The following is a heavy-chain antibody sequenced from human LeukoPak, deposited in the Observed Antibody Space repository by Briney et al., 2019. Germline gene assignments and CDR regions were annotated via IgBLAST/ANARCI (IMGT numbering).Heavy chain of an antibody. CDR1: GFTFSSYA. D-gene: IGHD2-15*01. Sequence: GGSLRLSCAASGFTFSSYAMSWVRQAPGKGLEWVSVISGSGGSTYYADSVKGRFTISRDNSKNTLYLQMNSLRAEDTAVYYCAKTVSGYCSGGSCRTMDVWGQGNSVTVSS. CDR3: AKTVSGYCSGGSCRTMDV. J-gene: IGHJ6*02. CDR2: ISGSGGST. V-gene: IGHV3-23*01.